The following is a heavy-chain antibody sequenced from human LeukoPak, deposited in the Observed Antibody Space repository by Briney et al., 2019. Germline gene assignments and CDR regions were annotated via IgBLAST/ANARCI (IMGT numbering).Heavy chain of an antibody. J-gene: IGHJ4*02. Sequence: GGSLRLSCAASGFTFSSYAMSWVRQAPGKGLEWVSTLSGSGDTTYYADSVKGRFTISRDNSKNTLYLQMNSLRAEDTAVYYCAKCGGGSCYYFDFWGQGTLVTVSS. CDR3: AKCGGGSCYYFDF. CDR1: GFTFSSYA. D-gene: IGHD2-15*01. CDR2: LSGSGDTT. V-gene: IGHV3-23*01.